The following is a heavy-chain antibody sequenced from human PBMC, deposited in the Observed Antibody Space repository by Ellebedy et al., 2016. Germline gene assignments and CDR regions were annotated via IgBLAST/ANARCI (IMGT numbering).Heavy chain of an antibody. V-gene: IGHV3-11*01. CDR3: AKGLGAGYYYGMDV. CDR2: ISSSGSTT. J-gene: IGHJ6*02. Sequence: GGSLRLSCAASGFTFSDYYMSWIRQAPGKGLEWVSYISSSGSTTYYADSVKGRFTISRDNSKNTLYLQMNSLRAEDTAVYYCAKGLGAGYYYGMDVWGQGTTVTVSS. CDR1: GFTFSDYY. D-gene: IGHD1-26*01.